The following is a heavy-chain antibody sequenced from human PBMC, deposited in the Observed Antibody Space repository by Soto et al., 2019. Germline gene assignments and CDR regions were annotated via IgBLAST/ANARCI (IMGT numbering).Heavy chain of an antibody. CDR3: FLNDTDTTEIYF. J-gene: IGHJ4*01. Sequence: HPGGSVKLSSAASGLTFTSYSMDWVRPAPGKGLEWVSFISGSSSTIYYTDSVKGRFTISRDNSKKLLYLQMNSPCYEGTALYYIFLNDTDTTEIYF. V-gene: IGHV3-48*02. D-gene: IGHD5-18*01. CDR2: ISGSSSTI. CDR1: GLTFTSYS.